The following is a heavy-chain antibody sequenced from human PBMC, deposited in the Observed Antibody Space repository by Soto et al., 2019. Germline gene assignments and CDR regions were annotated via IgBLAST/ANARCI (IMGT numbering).Heavy chain of an antibody. D-gene: IGHD6-13*01. V-gene: IGHV4-38-2*02. J-gene: IGHJ4*02. Sequence: ETLCLSCVVSGYSLSSVYYWCWIQQPRGRGVEWSVSIYHSVITSYNPALKSRFTIPVNSSMNQFYLELNSVTAADTDVSYSARDRYSSSYLVSAYWGQGAMVTVSS. CDR2: IYHSVIT. CDR3: ARDRYSSSYLVSAY. CDR1: GYSLSSVYY.